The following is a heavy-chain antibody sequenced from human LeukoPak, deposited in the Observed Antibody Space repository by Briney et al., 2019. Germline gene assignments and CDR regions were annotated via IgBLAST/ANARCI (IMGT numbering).Heavy chain of an antibody. V-gene: IGHV3-30*02. CDR1: GFTFSSYG. D-gene: IGHD6-6*01. CDR2: IRYDGSNK. J-gene: IGHJ4*02. CDR3: AKDRKQLPSDY. Sequence: GGSLRLSCAASGFTFSSYGMHWVRQAPGKGLEWVAFIRYDGSNKYYADSVKGRFTISRDNSKNTLYLQMNSLRAEDTAVYYCAKDRKQLPSDYWGQGTLVTVSS.